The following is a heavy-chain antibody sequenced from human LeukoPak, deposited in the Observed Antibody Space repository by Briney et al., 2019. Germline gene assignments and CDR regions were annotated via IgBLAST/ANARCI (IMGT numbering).Heavy chain of an antibody. CDR2: ISYDGSNK. J-gene: IGHJ4*02. Sequence: GGSLRLSCAASGFTFSSYGMHWVRQAPGKGLEWVAVISYDGSNKYYADSVKGRFTISRDNSKNTLYLQMNSLRAEDTAVYYCAKEEELLWFGESKGYFDYWGQGTLVTVSS. V-gene: IGHV3-30*18. CDR1: GFTFSSYG. CDR3: AKEEELLWFGESKGYFDY. D-gene: IGHD3-10*01.